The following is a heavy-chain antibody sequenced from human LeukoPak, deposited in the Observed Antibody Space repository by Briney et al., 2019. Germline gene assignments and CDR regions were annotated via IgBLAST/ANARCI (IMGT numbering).Heavy chain of an antibody. CDR3: ARVLSGYYLFDQ. Sequence: GGSLRLSCAASGFTVSFNYMSWVRQAPGKGLEWVSIIYGGGTTYYADSVKGRFTISRDNSKNTLYLQMNSLRAEDTAVYYCARVLSGYYLFDQWGQGTLVTVSS. D-gene: IGHD3-22*01. CDR2: IYGGGTT. J-gene: IGHJ4*02. CDR1: GFTVSFNY. V-gene: IGHV3-53*01.